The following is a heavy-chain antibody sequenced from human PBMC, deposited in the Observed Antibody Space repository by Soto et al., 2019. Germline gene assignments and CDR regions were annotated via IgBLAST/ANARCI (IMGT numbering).Heavy chain of an antibody. Sequence: PSETLSLTCAVSGGSISSGGYSWSWIRQPPGKGLEWIGYIYYSGSTYYNPSLKSRVTISVDTSKNQFSLKLSSVTAADTAVYYCARDRRVGYSYGIFDYWGQGTLVTVSS. CDR2: IYYSGST. CDR3: ARDRRVGYSYGIFDY. J-gene: IGHJ4*02. D-gene: IGHD5-18*01. V-gene: IGHV4-30-2*05. CDR1: GGSISSGGYS.